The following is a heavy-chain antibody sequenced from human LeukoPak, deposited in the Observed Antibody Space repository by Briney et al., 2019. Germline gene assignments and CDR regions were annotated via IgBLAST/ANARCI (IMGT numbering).Heavy chain of an antibody. V-gene: IGHV4-59*01. CDR2: ISYSGST. J-gene: IGHJ4*02. CDR3: ARVGGYGASDY. Sequence: PSETLSLTCTVSGGSINNYHWSWIRQPPGKGLEWIGHISYSGSTSYHPSLQSRVTISLDTSKNQFSLQLSSVTAANTATYYCARVGGYGASDYWGQGTLVTVSS. CDR1: GGSINNYH. D-gene: IGHD4-17*01.